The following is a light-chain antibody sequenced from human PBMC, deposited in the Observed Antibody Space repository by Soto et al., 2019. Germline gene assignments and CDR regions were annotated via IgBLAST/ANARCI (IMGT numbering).Light chain of an antibody. CDR3: SSYTHTNSVV. J-gene: IGLJ3*02. CDR2: DVN. Sequence: QSVLTQPASVSGSPGQSITISCTGTSSDVGAYNWVAWYQQHPGKAPKLMICDVNNRPSGVSNRFSGSKSGNTASLTISGLQAEDEGDYYCSSYTHTNSVVFGGGTKVTVL. CDR1: SSDVGAYNW. V-gene: IGLV2-14*03.